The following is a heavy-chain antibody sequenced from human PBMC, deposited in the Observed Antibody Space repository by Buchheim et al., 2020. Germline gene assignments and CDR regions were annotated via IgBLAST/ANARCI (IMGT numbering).Heavy chain of an antibody. Sequence: EVQLVESGGGLVKPGGSLRVSCAASGFTFSSYTMNWVRQAPGKGLEWVSCISRSSSYTYYADSVRGGFTISRDDDKNSLDPQMNALRAEDTAVYYCARDSNRRCSSSWLGYGLDVWGQGTT. CDR3: ARDSNRRCSSSWLGYGLDV. J-gene: IGHJ6*02. V-gene: IGHV3-21*01. CDR2: ISRSSSYT. D-gene: IGHD6-13*01. CDR1: GFTFSSYT.